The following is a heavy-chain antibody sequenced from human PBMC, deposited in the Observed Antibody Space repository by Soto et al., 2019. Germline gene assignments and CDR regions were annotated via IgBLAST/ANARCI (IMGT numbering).Heavy chain of an antibody. CDR3: AREILITIFGVVLRGATSNWFDP. V-gene: IGHV6-1*01. Sequence: PSQTLSLTCAISGDSVSRNIAAWNWIRQSPSRGLEWLGRTYYRSKWYNDYAVSVKSRITINPDTSKNQFSLQLNSVTPEDTAVYYCAREILITIFGVVLRGATSNWFDPWGQGTLVTVSS. J-gene: IGHJ5*02. CDR2: TYYRSKWYN. D-gene: IGHD3-3*01. CDR1: GDSVSRNIAA.